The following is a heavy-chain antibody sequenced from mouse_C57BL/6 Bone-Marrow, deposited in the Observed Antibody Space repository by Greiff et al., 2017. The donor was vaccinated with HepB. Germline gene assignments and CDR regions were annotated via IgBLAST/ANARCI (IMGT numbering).Heavy chain of an antibody. CDR1: GYTFTDYY. J-gene: IGHJ3*01. CDR2: INPNNGGT. Sequence: VQLQQSGPELVKPGASVKISCKASGYTFTDYYMNWVKQSHGKSLEWIGDINPNNGGTSYNQKFKGKATLTVDKSSSTAYMELRSLTSEDSAVYYCANEFFAYWGQGTLVTVSA. V-gene: IGHV1-26*01. CDR3: ANEFFAY.